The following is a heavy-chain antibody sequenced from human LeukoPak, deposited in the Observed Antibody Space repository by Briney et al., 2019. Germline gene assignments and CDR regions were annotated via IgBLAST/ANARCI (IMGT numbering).Heavy chain of an antibody. Sequence: GRSLRLSCAASGFTFSSYGMHWVRQAPGKGLEWVAVISYDGSNKYYADSVKGRFTISRDNSKNTLYLQMHSLRAEDTAVYYCAKRSYYDSSGYYYEGPADFDYWGQGTLVTVSS. CDR3: AKRSYYDSSGYYYEGPADFDY. CDR2: ISYDGSNK. D-gene: IGHD3-22*01. CDR1: GFTFSSYG. V-gene: IGHV3-30*18. J-gene: IGHJ4*02.